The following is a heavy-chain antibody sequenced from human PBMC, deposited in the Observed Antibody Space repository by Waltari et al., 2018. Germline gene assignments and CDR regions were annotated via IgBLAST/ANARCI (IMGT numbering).Heavy chain of an antibody. CDR2: IRYDGSNK. D-gene: IGHD3-10*01. J-gene: IGHJ3*02. V-gene: IGHV3-30*02. CDR3: EKDWPSMVRGDNYASDI. Sequence: VQLVELGGGAVQPGGSLRLSGAAPGFTFGSYGMHWVRQAPGMGLEWVAFIRYDGSNKYYAAPVNGLFTTTRDNSNNALYLQMNSVRADAAAVYYAEKDWPSMVRGDNYASDIWGQGTLVTVSS. CDR1: GFTFGSYG.